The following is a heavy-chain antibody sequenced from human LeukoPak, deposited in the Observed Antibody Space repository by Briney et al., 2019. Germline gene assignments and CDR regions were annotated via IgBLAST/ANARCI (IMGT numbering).Heavy chain of an antibody. J-gene: IGHJ4*02. CDR1: GYTFTDYY. Sequence: ASVKVSCTASGYTFTDYYMHWVRQAPGQGLEWMGWINTKSGGTNYAQKFQGRVTMTRDTSISTAYMELSRLRSDDTAVYYCARDREYYDILTGYYHYYFDYWGQGTLVTVSS. CDR3: ARDREYYDILTGYYHYYFDY. V-gene: IGHV1-2*02. D-gene: IGHD3-9*01. CDR2: INTKSGGT.